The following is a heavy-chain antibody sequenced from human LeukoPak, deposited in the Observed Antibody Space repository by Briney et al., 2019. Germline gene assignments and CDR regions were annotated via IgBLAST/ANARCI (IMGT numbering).Heavy chain of an antibody. D-gene: IGHD3-22*01. J-gene: IGHJ4*02. CDR1: GYTYTGYY. CDR2: TNPNSGGT. Sequence: ASVTVSCMASGYTYTGYYMHWVRQAPAQGLAWMGFTNPNSGGTNYAQKFQGRVTMTRDTSISTVYIELSRLRSDDTAVYYCARGAHYHDSSEGYDYWGQGTLVTVSS. V-gene: IGHV1-2*02. CDR3: ARGAHYHDSSEGYDY.